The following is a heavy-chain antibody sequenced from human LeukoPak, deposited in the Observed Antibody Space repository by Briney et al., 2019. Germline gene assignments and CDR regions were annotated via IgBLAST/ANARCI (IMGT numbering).Heavy chain of an antibody. CDR2: IYHSGST. CDR3: ARGIGYCSSTSCSPVFDY. J-gene: IGHJ4*02. V-gene: IGHV4-30-2*01. Sequence: SETLSLTCAVSGGSISSGGYSWSWIRQPPGKGLVWIGYIYHSGSTYYNPSLKSRVTISVDRSKNQFSLKLSSVTAADTAVHYCARGIGYCSSTSCSPVFDYWGQGTLVTVSS. CDR1: GGSISSGGYS. D-gene: IGHD2-2*01.